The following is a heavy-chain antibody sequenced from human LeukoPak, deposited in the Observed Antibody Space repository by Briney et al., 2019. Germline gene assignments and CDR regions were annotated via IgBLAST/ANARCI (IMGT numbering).Heavy chain of an antibody. CDR2: IYPGDSDT. V-gene: IGHV5-51*01. Sequence: GESLKISCKGSRYSFTSYWIGWVRQMPGKGLEWMGIIYPGDSDTRYSPSFQGQVTISADKSISTAYLQWSSLKASDTAMYYCAKYSSSNGWSGLGWFDPWGQGTLVTVSS. CDR3: AKYSSSNGWSGLGWFDP. D-gene: IGHD2-2*01. J-gene: IGHJ5*02. CDR1: RYSFTSYW.